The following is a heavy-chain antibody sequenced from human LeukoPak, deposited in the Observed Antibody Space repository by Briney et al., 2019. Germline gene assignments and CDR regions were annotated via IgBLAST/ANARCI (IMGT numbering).Heavy chain of an antibody. D-gene: IGHD3-10*01. CDR3: AKDWRFGELSRNFDY. CDR1: GFTFSTYA. CDR2: ISGSGRST. Sequence: GGSLTLSCSVSGFTFSTYAISWVRHAPGGGLEWVSAISGSGRSTDYAHSVKGRFTISRDNSKNTLYLQMNSLRAEDTAVYYCAKDWRFGELSRNFDYWGQGTLVTVSS. V-gene: IGHV3-23*01. J-gene: IGHJ4*02.